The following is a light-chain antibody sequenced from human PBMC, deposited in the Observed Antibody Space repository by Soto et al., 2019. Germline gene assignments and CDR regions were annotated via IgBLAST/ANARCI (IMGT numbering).Light chain of an antibody. V-gene: IGLV2-23*01. CDR3: CSYAGSSRV. Sequence: ALTQPASVSGSPGQSITISCTGTSSDVGSYNLVSWYQQHPGKAPKLMIYEGSKRPSGVSNRFSGSKSGNTASLTISGLQAEDEADYYCCSYAGSSRVFGGGTKVTVL. CDR1: SSDVGSYNL. J-gene: IGLJ3*02. CDR2: EGS.